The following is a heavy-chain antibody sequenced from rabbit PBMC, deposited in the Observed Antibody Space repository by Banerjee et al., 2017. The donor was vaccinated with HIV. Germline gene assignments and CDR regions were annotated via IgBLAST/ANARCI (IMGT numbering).Heavy chain of an antibody. D-gene: IGHD2-1*01. CDR2: INTNSGNA. V-gene: IGHV1S40*01. CDR1: GFSFSNKYV. J-gene: IGHJ4*01. CDR3: ARDIYDDYAGYAFNL. Sequence: QSLEESGGDLVKPGTSLTLTCTASGFSFSNKYVMCWVRQAPGKGLEWIACINTNSGNAVYASWAKGRFTISKTSSTTVTLQMTSLTAADTATYFCARDIYDDYAGYAFNLWGQGTLVTVS.